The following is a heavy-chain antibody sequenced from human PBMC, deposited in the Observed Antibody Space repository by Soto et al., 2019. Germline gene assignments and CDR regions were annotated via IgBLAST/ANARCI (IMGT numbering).Heavy chain of an antibody. Sequence: QVQLVQSGAEVKKPGSSVKVSCKASGGTFSSYAISWVRQAPGQGLEWMGGIIPIFGTANYAQKFQGRVTITADESTSTAYMELSSLRSEDTAVYYCARRGGARSRDIVVVPAATYYYYYGMDVWGQGTTVTVSS. J-gene: IGHJ6*02. CDR2: IIPIFGTA. CDR3: ARRGGARSRDIVVVPAATYYYYYGMDV. D-gene: IGHD2-2*01. CDR1: GGTFSSYA. V-gene: IGHV1-69*01.